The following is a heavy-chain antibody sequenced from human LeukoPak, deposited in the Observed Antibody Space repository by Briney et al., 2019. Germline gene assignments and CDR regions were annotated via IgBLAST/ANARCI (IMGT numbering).Heavy chain of an antibody. Sequence: SETLSLTCTVSGGSISSGDYYWSWIRQPPGKGLEWIGYIYYSGSTYYNPSLKSRVTISVDTSKNQFSLKLSSVTAADTAVYYCARWNYYDSSYFDYWGRGTLVTVSS. CDR3: ARWNYYDSSYFDY. D-gene: IGHD3-22*01. V-gene: IGHV4-30-4*01. CDR2: IYYSGST. J-gene: IGHJ4*02. CDR1: GGSISSGDYY.